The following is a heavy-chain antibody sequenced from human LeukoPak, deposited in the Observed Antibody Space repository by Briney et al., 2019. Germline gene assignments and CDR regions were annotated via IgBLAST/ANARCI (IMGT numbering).Heavy chain of an antibody. CDR1: GFTFSSYA. V-gene: IGHV3-30-3*01. J-gene: IGHJ6*02. CDR3: ARVSLPQELYYYYGMDV. CDR2: ISYDGSNK. Sequence: GGSLRLSCAASGFTFSSYAMHWVRQAPGKGLEWVALISYDGSNKYYADSVKGRFTISRDNSKNTLFLQMNSLRAEDTAVYYCARVSLPQELYYYYGMDVWGQGTTVTVSS. D-gene: IGHD1-7*01.